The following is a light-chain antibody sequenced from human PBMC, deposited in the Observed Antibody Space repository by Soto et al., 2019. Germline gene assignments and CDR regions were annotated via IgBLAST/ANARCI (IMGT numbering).Light chain of an antibody. J-gene: IGKJ5*01. V-gene: IGKV3-20*01. Sequence: EIVLRQSPGTLSLSPGERATLSCRASQSVSSSYLAWYQQKPAQAPRLLIYGASSRATGTPDRFSGSGSGTDFTLTINRLEPEDFAVYYCQQWGTFGQGTRLEI. CDR1: QSVSSSY. CDR2: GAS. CDR3: QQWGT.